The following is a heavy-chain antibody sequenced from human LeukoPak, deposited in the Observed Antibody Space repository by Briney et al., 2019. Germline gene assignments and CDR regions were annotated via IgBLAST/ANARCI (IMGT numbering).Heavy chain of an antibody. J-gene: IGHJ4*02. Sequence: PGGSLRLSCAASGFTFSSYAMSWVRQAPVKGLEWVSAISGSGGSTYYADSVKGRFTISRDNSKNTLYLQMNSLRAEDTAVYYCAKVSTYYDFWSGYYYDYWGQGTLVTVSS. CDR3: AKVSTYYDFWSGYYYDY. V-gene: IGHV3-23*01. CDR2: ISGSGGST. D-gene: IGHD3-3*01. CDR1: GFTFSSYA.